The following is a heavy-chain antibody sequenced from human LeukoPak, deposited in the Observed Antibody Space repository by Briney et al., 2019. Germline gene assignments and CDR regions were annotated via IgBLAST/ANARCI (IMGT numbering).Heavy chain of an antibody. CDR3: ARDPNGDYIGTFDM. CDR2: IYSGGST. CDR1: GFIVSSNY. J-gene: IGHJ3*02. D-gene: IGHD4-17*01. Sequence: GGSLRLSCAASGFIVSSNYMSWVRQAPGKGLEWVSVIYSGGSTYYADSVKGRFTISRDNSKNTLYLQMNSLRVEDTAVYFCARDPNGDYIGTFDMWGRGTMVSVSS. V-gene: IGHV3-53*01.